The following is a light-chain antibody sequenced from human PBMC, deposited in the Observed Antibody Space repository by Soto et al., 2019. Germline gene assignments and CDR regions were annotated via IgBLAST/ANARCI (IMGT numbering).Light chain of an antibody. J-gene: IGLJ2*01. CDR2: SND. V-gene: IGLV1-44*01. CDR3: ASWGDSLTALV. CDR1: SFNIGTHS. Sequence: QSLLSHPASASATPRQRATISCSGSSFNIGTHSVTWYQQLPGTAPKLVIYSNDHRPAGVPARFSGSKSGTSASQVISGLQSGDEADYYCASWGDSLTALVFGGGSKRAVL.